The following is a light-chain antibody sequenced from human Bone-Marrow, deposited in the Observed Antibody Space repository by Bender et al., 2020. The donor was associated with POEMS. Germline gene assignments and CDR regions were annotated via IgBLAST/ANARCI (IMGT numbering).Light chain of an antibody. CDR2: EVN. CDR1: SSDVGGYNF. J-gene: IGLJ1*01. Sequence: QSALTQPPSASGSPGQSVTISCTGTSSDVGGYNFVSWYQQQPGKAPKLIIYEVNQRPSGVPDRFSGSKSGNTASLTVSRLQAEDEAEYYCCSYAGNDNLGVFGTGTKVTVL. V-gene: IGLV2-8*01. CDR3: CSYAGNDNLGV.